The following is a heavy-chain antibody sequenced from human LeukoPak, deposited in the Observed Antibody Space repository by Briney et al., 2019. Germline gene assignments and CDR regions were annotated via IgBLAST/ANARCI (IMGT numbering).Heavy chain of an antibody. J-gene: IGHJ4*02. CDR1: GYTFTSYA. V-gene: IGHV1-3*01. Sequence: ASVKVSCKASGYTFTSYAMHWVRQAPGQRLEWMGWINAGNGNTKYSQKFQGRVTITRDTSASTAYMELSSLRSEDTAVYYCARGVRPGGSYLYYFDYWGQGTLVTVSS. D-gene: IGHD1-26*01. CDR2: INAGNGNT. CDR3: ARGVRPGGSYLYYFDY.